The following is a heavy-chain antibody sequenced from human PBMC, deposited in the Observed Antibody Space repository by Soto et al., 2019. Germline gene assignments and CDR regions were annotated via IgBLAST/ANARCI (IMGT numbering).Heavy chain of an antibody. CDR1: GFMFSSDS. CDR2: ISSSSTTK. Sequence: HPGGSLRLCCAVSGFMFSSDSINCVRQAPGKGMEWVSYISSSSTTKYYADSVQGRFTISRDNAKSSLYLQMNSLRPEDTAVYYCARDRCSGSNCSNWFSPWGQGT. J-gene: IGHJ5*02. D-gene: IGHD2-15*01. CDR3: ARDRCSGSNCSNWFSP. V-gene: IGHV3-48*01.